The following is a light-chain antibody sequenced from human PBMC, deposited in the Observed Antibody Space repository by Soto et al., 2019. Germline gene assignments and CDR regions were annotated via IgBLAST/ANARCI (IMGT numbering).Light chain of an antibody. CDR1: QGISSY. Sequence: DIQMTQSPSSLSASVGDRVTITCRASQGISSYLAWYQQKLGKIPKLLISAASTLQGGVPSRFSGSGSGTDFTLTISSLQPEDVATYYCQKYSSVITFGQGTRLEIK. V-gene: IGKV1-27*01. CDR2: AAS. J-gene: IGKJ5*01. CDR3: QKYSSVIT.